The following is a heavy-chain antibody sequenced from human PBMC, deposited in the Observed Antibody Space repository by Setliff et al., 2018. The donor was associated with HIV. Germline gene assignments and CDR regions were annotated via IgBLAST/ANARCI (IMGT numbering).Heavy chain of an antibody. CDR2: ISSSGSTV. Sequence: LRLSCAASGFTFSSYEMNWVRQAPGKGLEWVSYISSSGSTVYYADSAKGRFTISRDNSKNILYLQMNSLRVEDSAVYYCAKTVALLRAARLDLDYWGQGTLVTVSS. CDR3: AKTVALLRAARLDLDY. D-gene: IGHD6-6*01. CDR1: GFTFSSYE. J-gene: IGHJ4*02. V-gene: IGHV3-48*03.